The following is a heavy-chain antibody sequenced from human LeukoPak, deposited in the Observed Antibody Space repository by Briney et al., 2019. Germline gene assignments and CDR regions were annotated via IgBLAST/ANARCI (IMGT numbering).Heavy chain of an antibody. J-gene: IGHJ4*02. CDR1: GFTLSSYA. Sequence: GGSLRLSCAASGFTLSSYAMSWVRQAPGKGLEWVSAISGSGGSTYYADSVKGRFTISRDDSKNTLYLQMNSLRAEDTAVYYCAKELEYDGSGSYFGGQGTLVTVSS. CDR3: AKELEYDGSGSYF. V-gene: IGHV3-23*01. CDR2: ISGSGGST. D-gene: IGHD3-10*01.